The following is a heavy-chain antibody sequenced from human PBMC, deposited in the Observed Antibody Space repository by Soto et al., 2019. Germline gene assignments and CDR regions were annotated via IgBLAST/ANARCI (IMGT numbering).Heavy chain of an antibody. CDR2: IIPIFGTA. V-gene: IGHV1-69*13. CDR3: ASGVPYCSGGSCYVALNDAFDI. CDR1: GGTFSSYA. D-gene: IGHD2-15*01. J-gene: IGHJ3*02. Sequence: ASVKVSCKASGGTFSSYAISWVRQAPGQGLEWMGGIIPIFGTANYAQKFQGRVTITADESTSTAYMELSSLRSEDTAVYYCASGVPYCSGGSCYVALNDAFDIWGQGKMVTVSS.